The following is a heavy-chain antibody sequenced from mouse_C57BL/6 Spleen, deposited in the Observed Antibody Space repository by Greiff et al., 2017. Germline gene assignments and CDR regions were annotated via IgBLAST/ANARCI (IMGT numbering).Heavy chain of an antibody. CDR1: GYAFSSSW. Sequence: VKLMESGPELVKPGASVKISCKASGYAFSSSWMNWVKQRPGKGLEWIGRIYPGDGDTNYNGKFKGKATLTADQSSSTAYMQLSILTSEDSAVYFGARSDYDSPYCSLDYWGQGTSVTVSS. CDR3: ARSDYDSPYCSLDY. J-gene: IGHJ4*01. V-gene: IGHV1-82*01. D-gene: IGHD2-4*01. CDR2: IYPGDGDT.